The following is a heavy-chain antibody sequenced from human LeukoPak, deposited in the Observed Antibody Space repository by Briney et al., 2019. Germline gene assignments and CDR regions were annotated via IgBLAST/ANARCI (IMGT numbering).Heavy chain of an antibody. CDR3: ARENTYYYDSSRTGSAFDY. CDR2: INPSGGST. D-gene: IGHD3-22*01. Sequence: ASVKVSCKASGYTFTSYYMHWVRQAPGQGLEWMGIINPSGGSTSYAQKFQGRVTMTRDTSTSTVYMELSSLRSEDTAVYYCARENTYYYDSSRTGSAFDYWGQGTLVTVSS. J-gene: IGHJ4*02. V-gene: IGHV1-46*01. CDR1: GYTFTSYY.